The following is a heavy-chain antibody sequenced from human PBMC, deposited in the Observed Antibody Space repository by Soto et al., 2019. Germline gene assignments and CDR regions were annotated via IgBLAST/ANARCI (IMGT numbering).Heavy chain of an antibody. J-gene: IGHJ6*02. CDR3: ARSQGSSTSLEIYYYYYYGMDV. CDR2: IIPISGTA. D-gene: IGHD2-2*01. V-gene: IGHV1-69*13. CDR1: GYTFTSYY. Sequence: SVKVSCKASGYTFTSYYMHWVRQAPGQGLEWMGGIIPISGTANYAQKFQGRVTITADESTSTVYMELSSLRSEDTAVYFCARSQGSSTSLEIYYYYYYGMDVWGQGTTVTVSS.